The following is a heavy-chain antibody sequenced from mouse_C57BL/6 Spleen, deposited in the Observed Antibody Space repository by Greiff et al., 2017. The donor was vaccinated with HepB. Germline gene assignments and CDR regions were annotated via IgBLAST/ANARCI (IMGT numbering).Heavy chain of an antibody. D-gene: IGHD2-4*01. J-gene: IGHJ4*01. Sequence: EVQLVESGGGLVKPGGSLKLSCAASGFTFSDYGMHWVRQAPEKGLEWVAYISSGSSTIYYADTVKGRFTISRDNAKNTLFLQMTSLRSEDTAMYYCARNYDVEAMDYWGQGTSVTVSS. CDR3: ARNYDVEAMDY. CDR2: ISSGSSTI. V-gene: IGHV5-17*01. CDR1: GFTFSDYG.